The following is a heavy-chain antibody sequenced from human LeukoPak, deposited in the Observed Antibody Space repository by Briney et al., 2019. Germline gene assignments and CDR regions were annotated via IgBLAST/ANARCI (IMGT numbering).Heavy chain of an antibody. CDR2: ISYDGSNK. V-gene: IGHV3-30*04. Sequence: GGSLRLSCAASGFTFSSYAMHWVRQAPGKGLEWVAVISYDGSNKYYADPVKGRFTISRDNSKNTLYPQMNSLRAEDTAVYYCARDGFKTLERALDYWGQGTLVTVSS. CDR1: GFTFSSYA. D-gene: IGHD1-26*01. J-gene: IGHJ4*02. CDR3: ARDGFKTLERALDY.